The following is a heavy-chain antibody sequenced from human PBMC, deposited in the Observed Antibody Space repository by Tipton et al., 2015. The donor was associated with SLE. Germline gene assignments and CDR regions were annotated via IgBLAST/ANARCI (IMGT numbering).Heavy chain of an antibody. CDR1: GHSITSGYY. CDR3: ARVYWEDLEVGDGDYRFDY. J-gene: IGHJ4*02. D-gene: IGHD4-17*01. Sequence: PGLVKPSETLSLTCSVSGHSITSGYYWAWIRQAPGKGLQWIGSVFPSGTTHYSTSLKGRVTISVDASKNQFFLKLRSLTAADTAVYYCARVYWEDLEVGDGDYRFDYWGQGTLVTVSS. V-gene: IGHV4-38-2*02. CDR2: VFPSGTT.